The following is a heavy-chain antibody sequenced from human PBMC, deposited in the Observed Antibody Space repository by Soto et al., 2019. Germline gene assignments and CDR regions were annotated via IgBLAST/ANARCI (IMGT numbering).Heavy chain of an antibody. CDR2: ISVRGDYR. J-gene: IGHJ3*01. D-gene: IGHD2-15*01. Sequence: EGQLLQSGGGLVQPGESLRVSCAASGFTFSSSGMSWVRQAPGKGLEWVSSISVRGDYRYYADSVKGRFTISRDNSQNTLYLQMNSLTAEDTAVYNCANQGGFDFWGQGTMVAVSS. CDR1: GFTFSSSG. CDR3: ANQGGFDF. V-gene: IGHV3-23*01.